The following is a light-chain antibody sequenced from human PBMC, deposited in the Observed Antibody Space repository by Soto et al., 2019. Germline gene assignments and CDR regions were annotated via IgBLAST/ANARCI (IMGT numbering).Light chain of an antibody. CDR2: GAS. CDR1: QSVRSSS. V-gene: IGKV3-20*01. Sequence: EIVLTQSPGTLSLSPGERVTLSCRASQSVRSSSLAWYQQKPGKAPSLLIYGASNRATGIADRFSGSGSGTDFTLTISRLEPEDFAVYYCQQYGSSPSFGGGTKVEIK. J-gene: IGKJ4*01. CDR3: QQYGSSPS.